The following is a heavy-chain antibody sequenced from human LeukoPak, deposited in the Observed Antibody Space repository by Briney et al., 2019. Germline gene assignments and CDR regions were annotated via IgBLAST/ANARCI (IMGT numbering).Heavy chain of an antibody. D-gene: IGHD3-16*01. CDR2: ISSSGSTI. CDR3: ARVRSDDYAHYGMDV. V-gene: IGHV3-48*03. J-gene: IGHJ6*02. Sequence: GGSLRLSCAASALSSSCDEMNWVRQAPGKGLEWVSYISSSGSTIYYADSVKGRFTISRDNAKNSLYLQMNSLRAEDTAIYYCARVRSDDYAHYGMDVWGQGTTVTVSS. CDR1: ALSSSCDE.